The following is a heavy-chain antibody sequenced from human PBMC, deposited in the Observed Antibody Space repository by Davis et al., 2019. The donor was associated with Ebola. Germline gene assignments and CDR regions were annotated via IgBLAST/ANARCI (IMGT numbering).Heavy chain of an antibody. J-gene: IGHJ5*02. D-gene: IGHD4-23*01. CDR2: IYYSGST. Sequence: SETLSLTCTVSGGSISSSSYYWGWIRQPPGKGLEWIGSIYYSGSTYYNPSLKSRVTISVDTSKNQFSLKLSSVTAADTAVYYCARLVVGKVAGGSIDPWGQGTLVTVSS. V-gene: IGHV4-39*01. CDR1: GGSISSSSYY. CDR3: ARLVVGKVAGGSIDP.